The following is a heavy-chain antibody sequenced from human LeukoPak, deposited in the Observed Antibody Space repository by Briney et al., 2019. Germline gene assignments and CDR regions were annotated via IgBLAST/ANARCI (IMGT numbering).Heavy chain of an antibody. CDR3: AKGIDSSGYWADY. D-gene: IGHD3-22*01. J-gene: IGHJ4*02. V-gene: IGHV3-30*18. CDR2: ISYDGSDK. Sequence: PGRSLRLSCAASGFTFTNYGMHWVRQAPGKGLEWVALISYDGSDKNYADSVKGRFTISRDNSKNTLYMQMNSLRAEDTAAYYCAKGIDSSGYWADYWGQGTLVTVSS. CDR1: GFTFTNYG.